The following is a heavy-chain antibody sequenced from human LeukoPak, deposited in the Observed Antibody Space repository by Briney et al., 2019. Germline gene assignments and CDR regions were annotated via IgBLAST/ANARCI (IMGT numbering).Heavy chain of an antibody. CDR1: GYSISSGYY. D-gene: IGHD1-26*01. V-gene: IGHV4-38-2*01. CDR3: ARLPGMVGERFDY. CDR2: IYHSGST. J-gene: IGHJ4*02. Sequence: SETLSLTCAVSGYSISSGYYWGWIRQPPGKGLEWIGSIYHSGSTYYNPSLKSRVTISVDTSKNQFSLKLSSVTTADTAVYYCARLPGMVGERFDYWGQGTLVTVSS.